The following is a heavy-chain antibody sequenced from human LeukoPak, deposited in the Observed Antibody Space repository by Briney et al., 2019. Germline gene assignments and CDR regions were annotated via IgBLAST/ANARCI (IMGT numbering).Heavy chain of an antibody. D-gene: IGHD3-10*01. V-gene: IGHV3-15*01. CDR3: AAGSGAPGY. CDR2: IKNRTEGGTT. Sequence: GGSLRLSCVASGFTFSKAWMTWVRQAPGKGLEWVGRIKNRTEGGTTDYAAPVKGRFTISRDDSRNMVFLHMNSLNTGDTAVYFCAAGSGAPGYWGRGTLVTVSS. CDR1: GFTFSKAW. J-gene: IGHJ4*02.